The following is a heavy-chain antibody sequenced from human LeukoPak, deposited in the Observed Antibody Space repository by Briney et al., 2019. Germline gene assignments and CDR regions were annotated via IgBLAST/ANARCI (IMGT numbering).Heavy chain of an antibody. D-gene: IGHD3-9*01. CDR2: ISGLGGNV. CDR1: GLTRSNYG. J-gene: IGHJ6*02. Sequence: GGSLRLSCAASGLTRSNYGMSWVRQAPGKGLEWVSGISGLGGNVDYADSVKGRFTISRDNSKNTLYLQLNSLKAEDTAVYYCAKRGVSLTMFWGMDVWGQGTTVTVSS. CDR3: AKRGVSLTMFWGMDV. V-gene: IGHV3-23*01.